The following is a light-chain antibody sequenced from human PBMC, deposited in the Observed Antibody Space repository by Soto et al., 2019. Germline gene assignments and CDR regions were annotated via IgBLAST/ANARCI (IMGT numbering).Light chain of an antibody. CDR3: QQYNSYPYT. CDR2: KAS. J-gene: IGKJ2*01. Sequence: DIQMTQSPSTLSASVGDRVTITCRASQSISSWLAWYQQKPGKAPKLLIYKASTLESGFPSGFSGSGSGTEFTLTISSLQPDDFATYYCQQYNSYPYTFGQGTKLEIK. V-gene: IGKV1-5*03. CDR1: QSISSW.